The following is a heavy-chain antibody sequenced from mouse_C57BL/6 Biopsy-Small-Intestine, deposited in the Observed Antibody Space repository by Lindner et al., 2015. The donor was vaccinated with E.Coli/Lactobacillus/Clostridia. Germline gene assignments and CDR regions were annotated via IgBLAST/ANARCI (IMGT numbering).Heavy chain of an antibody. CDR3: VRRGDGYSYYAMDY. V-gene: IGHV10-1*01. CDR2: IRSKSNNYAT. CDR1: GFSFNTYA. Sequence: EVQLQESGGGLVQPKGSLKLSCAASGFSFNTYAMNWVRQAPGKDLEWVARIRSKSNNYATYYADSVKDRFTISRDDSESMLYLQMNNLKTEDTAMYYCVRRGDGYSYYAMDYWGQGTSVTVSS. D-gene: IGHD2-3*01. J-gene: IGHJ4*01.